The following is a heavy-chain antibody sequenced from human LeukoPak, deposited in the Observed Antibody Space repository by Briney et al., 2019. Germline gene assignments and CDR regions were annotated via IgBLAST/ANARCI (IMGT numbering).Heavy chain of an antibody. V-gene: IGHV4-39*07. CDR1: GGSISRSSYY. CDR3: ARDPPDTAMGIDY. CDR2: IYYSGST. J-gene: IGHJ4*02. Sequence: SETLSLTCTVSGGSISRSSYYWGWIRQPPGKGLEWIGNIYYSGSTYYNPSLKSRVTISVDTSKNQFSLKLSSVTAADTAVYYCARDPPDTAMGIDYWGQGTLVTVSS. D-gene: IGHD5-18*01.